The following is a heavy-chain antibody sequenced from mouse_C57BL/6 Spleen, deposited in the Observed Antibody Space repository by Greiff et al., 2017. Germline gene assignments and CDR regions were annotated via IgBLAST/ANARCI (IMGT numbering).Heavy chain of an antibody. D-gene: IGHD2-4*01. CDR1: GYTFTSYW. J-gene: IGHJ2*01. Sequence: QVQLQQPGAELVRPGSSVKLSCKASGYTFTSYWMDWVKQRPGQGLEWIGNIYPSDSETHYNQKFKYKATLTVDKSSSTAYMQLSSLTSEDSAVYYCTRRDYDYGYWGQGTTLTVAS. CDR2: IYPSDSET. V-gene: IGHV1-61*01. CDR3: TRRDYDYGY.